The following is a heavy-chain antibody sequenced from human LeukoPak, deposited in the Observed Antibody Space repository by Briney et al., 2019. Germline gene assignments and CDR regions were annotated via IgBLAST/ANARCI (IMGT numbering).Heavy chain of an antibody. CDR1: GFTFSSYA. CDR2: ISGSGGST. CDR3: AKSNPGIAAAGTPFDY. Sequence: GGCLRLSCAASGFTFSSYAMSWVRQAPGKGLEWVSAISGSGGSTYYADSVKGRFTISRDNSKNTLYLQMNSLRAEDTAVYYCAKSNPGIAAAGTPFDYWGQGTLVTVSS. J-gene: IGHJ4*02. V-gene: IGHV3-23*01. D-gene: IGHD6-13*01.